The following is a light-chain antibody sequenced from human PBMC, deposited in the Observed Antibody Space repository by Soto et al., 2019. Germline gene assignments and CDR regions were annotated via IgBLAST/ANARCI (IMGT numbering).Light chain of an antibody. CDR3: QQFSSYPLT. CDR1: QSLRSS. Sequence: EIVLTQSPATLSLSLGERATLSCMASQSLRSSLAWYQQKPGQAPRLLIYDASSRATGIPDRFSGGGSGTDFTLTISRLEPEDFAVYYCQQFSSYPLTFGGGTKVDIK. CDR2: DAS. J-gene: IGKJ4*01. V-gene: IGKV3-20*01.